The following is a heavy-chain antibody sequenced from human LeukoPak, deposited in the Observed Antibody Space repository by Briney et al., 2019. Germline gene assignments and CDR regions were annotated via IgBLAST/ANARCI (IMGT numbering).Heavy chain of an antibody. CDR2: IYPLDSDT. J-gene: IGHJ4*02. CDR1: GYRFTSYW. Sequence: GESLKIPLKGSGYRFTSYWIGWVLQMPGKGLESVGIIYPLDSDTRYSQSFQGQVTISADKSISKAFLQWTSLKASHTAMHYCARLDRPPVAADYWGQGTLVTVSS. CDR3: ARLDRPPVAADY. V-gene: IGHV5-51*01. D-gene: IGHD6-19*01.